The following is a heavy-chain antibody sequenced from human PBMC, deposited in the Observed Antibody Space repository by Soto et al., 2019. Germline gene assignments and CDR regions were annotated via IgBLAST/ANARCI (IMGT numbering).Heavy chain of an antibody. V-gene: IGHV3-23*01. CDR1: GFTFSNYA. Sequence: ELQLLESGGGLGQPGRSLRLSCAASGFTFSNYAMSWVRQAPGQGLDWVSDISGSGGTTYYADSVKGRFTIYRYNSKNTLFGKMNSLRAKAAAVYYCAKFFVGPGSNSGRPWYFHYWCQGTLVPVS. CDR3: AKFFVGPGSNSGRPWYFHY. D-gene: IGHD6-25*01. J-gene: IGHJ4*02. CDR2: ISGSGGTT.